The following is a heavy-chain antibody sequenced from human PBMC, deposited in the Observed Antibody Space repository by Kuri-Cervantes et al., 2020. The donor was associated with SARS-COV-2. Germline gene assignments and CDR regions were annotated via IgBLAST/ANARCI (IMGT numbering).Heavy chain of an antibody. D-gene: IGHD2-21*01. CDR1: GFTFSRYA. Sequence: GESLKISCAASGFTFSRYAMHWVRQAPGKGLEWVAVISYDGSNKDYTASGKGRFTISRDNSQNPLYLQMKSLRTEDTALYYCARDRVGVHDSWGQGTLVTVSS. CDR3: ARDRVGVHDS. V-gene: IGHV3-30-3*01. CDR2: ISYDGSNK. J-gene: IGHJ4*02.